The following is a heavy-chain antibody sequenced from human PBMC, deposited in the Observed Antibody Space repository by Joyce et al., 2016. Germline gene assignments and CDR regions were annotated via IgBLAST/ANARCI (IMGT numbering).Heavy chain of an antibody. Sequence: QVQLQESGPGLVKPSETLSLTCTVSGDSIRNHFWSGIRQPPGKGLEWIGYIYYSGDTNYSPSLKGRVTISLDTSKTQFALELNSVTAADTAIYYCVRERGGGLGDSWGPGTLVTVSS. CDR2: IYYSGDT. J-gene: IGHJ4*02. CDR1: GDSIRNHF. CDR3: VRERGGGLGDS. D-gene: IGHD3-16*01. V-gene: IGHV4-59*11.